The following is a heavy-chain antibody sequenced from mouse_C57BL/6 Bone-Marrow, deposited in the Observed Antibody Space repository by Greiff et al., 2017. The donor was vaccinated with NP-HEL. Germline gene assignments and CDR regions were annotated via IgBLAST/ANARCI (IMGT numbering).Heavy chain of an antibody. Sequence: VQLHQSGPELVKPGASVKLSCKATGYTFTSYDINWVKQRPGQGLEWIGWIYPRDGSTKYNEKFKGKATLTVDTSSSTAYMELHSLTSEDSAVYFGARRGYYYGSSYSYFDYWGQGTTLTVSS. J-gene: IGHJ2*01. D-gene: IGHD1-1*01. CDR3: ARRGYYYGSSYSYFDY. CDR1: GYTFTSYD. V-gene: IGHV1-85*01. CDR2: IYPRDGST.